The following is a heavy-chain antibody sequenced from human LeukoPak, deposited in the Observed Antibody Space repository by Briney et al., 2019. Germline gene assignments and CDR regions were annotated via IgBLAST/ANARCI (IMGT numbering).Heavy chain of an antibody. D-gene: IGHD1-7*01. CDR1: GFTFSSYA. CDR2: VSGSGGST. Sequence: GGSLRLSCAASGFTFSSYAMTWVRQAPGKGLEWVSAVSGSGGSTYYADSVKGRFTISRDNSENTLFLQMNSLRAEDTAVYYCAKRRGLELLYYYYMDVWGKGTTVTVS. V-gene: IGHV3-23*01. CDR3: AKRRGLELLYYYYMDV. J-gene: IGHJ6*03.